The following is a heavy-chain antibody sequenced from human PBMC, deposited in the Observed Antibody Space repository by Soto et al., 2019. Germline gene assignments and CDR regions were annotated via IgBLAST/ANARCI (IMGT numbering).Heavy chain of an antibody. CDR1: GGSFSGYY. D-gene: IGHD3-3*01. CDR2: INHSGST. J-gene: IGHJ6*02. Sequence: QVQLQQWGAGLLKPSETLSLTCAVYGGSFSGYYWSWIRQPPGKGLEWIGEINHSGSTNYNPSLKSRVTISVDTSKNQFSLKLSSVTAADTAVYYCARGRGLRFLEWLPSYYYYGMDVWGQGTTVTVSS. V-gene: IGHV4-34*01. CDR3: ARGRGLRFLEWLPSYYYYGMDV.